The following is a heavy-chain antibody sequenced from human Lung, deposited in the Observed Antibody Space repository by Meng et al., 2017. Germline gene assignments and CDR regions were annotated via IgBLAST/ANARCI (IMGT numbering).Heavy chain of an antibody. Sequence: QIQLWGAGLVKPSETLSRTCVVSGGSFSDYYWSWIRQPPGKGLEWIGEINHSGSTNYNPSLESRATISVDTSQNNLSLKLSSVTAADSAVYYCARGPTTMAHDFDYWGQGTLVTVSS. CDR2: INHSGST. J-gene: IGHJ4*02. D-gene: IGHD4-11*01. CDR3: ARGPTTMAHDFDY. V-gene: IGHV4-34*01. CDR1: GGSFSDYY.